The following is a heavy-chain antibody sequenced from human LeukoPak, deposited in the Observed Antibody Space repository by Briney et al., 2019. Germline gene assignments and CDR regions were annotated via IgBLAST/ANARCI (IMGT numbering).Heavy chain of an antibody. CDR2: ISWNSGSI. V-gene: IGHV3-9*01. D-gene: IGHD3-3*01. J-gene: IGHJ4*02. CDR3: AKGRIYYDFWSGYLS. CDR1: GFTFDDYA. Sequence: LTGGSLRLSCAASGFTFDDYAMHWVRQAPGKGLEWVSGISWNSGSIGYADSVKGRFTISRDNAKNSLYLQMNSLRAEDTALYYCAKGRIYYDFWSGYLSWGQGTLVTVSS.